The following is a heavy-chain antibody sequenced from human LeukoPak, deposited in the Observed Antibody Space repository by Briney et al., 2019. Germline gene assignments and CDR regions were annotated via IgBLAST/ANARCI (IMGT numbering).Heavy chain of an antibody. CDR3: ATLIAVAGTRSNYYYYGMDV. J-gene: IGHJ6*02. D-gene: IGHD6-19*01. V-gene: IGHV1-69*10. CDR2: IIPILGIA. CDR1: GGTFSSYA. Sequence: GASVNVSCKASGGTFSSYAISWVGQAPGQGREWMGWIIPILGIANYAQKFQGRVTITADKATSTAYMELSSLRSEDTAVYYCATLIAVAGTRSNYYYYGMDVWGQGTTVTVSS.